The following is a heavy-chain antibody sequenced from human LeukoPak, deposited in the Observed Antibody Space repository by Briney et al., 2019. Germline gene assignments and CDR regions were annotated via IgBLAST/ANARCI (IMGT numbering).Heavy chain of an antibody. CDR2: IKQDGSEK. V-gene: IGHV3-7*04. Sequence: GGSLRLSCAASGFTFSSYWMSWVRQAPGKGLEWVANIKQDGSEKYYVDSVKGRFTISRDNAKNSLYLQMNSLRAGDTAVYYCARVTAGPYDILTGYHSKPYYFDYWGQGTLVTVSS. D-gene: IGHD3-9*01. CDR1: GFTFSSYW. J-gene: IGHJ4*02. CDR3: ARVTAGPYDILTGYHSKPYYFDY.